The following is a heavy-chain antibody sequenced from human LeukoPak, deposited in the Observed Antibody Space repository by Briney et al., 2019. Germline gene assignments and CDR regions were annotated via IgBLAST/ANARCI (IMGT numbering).Heavy chain of an antibody. Sequence: SETLSLTCAVYGGSFSGYYWSWIRQPPGKGLEWIGEINHSGSTNYNPSLKSRVTISVDTSKNQFSLKLSSVTAADTAVYYCARSVVVVAATASYYMDAWGKGTTVTVSS. CDR2: INHSGST. V-gene: IGHV4-34*01. J-gene: IGHJ6*03. CDR1: GGSFSGYY. D-gene: IGHD2-15*01. CDR3: ARSVVVVAATASYYMDA.